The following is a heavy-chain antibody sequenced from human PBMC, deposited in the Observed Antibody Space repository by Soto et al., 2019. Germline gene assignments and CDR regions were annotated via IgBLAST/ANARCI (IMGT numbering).Heavy chain of an antibody. CDR3: AKDRGGELSSPRAFDY. Sequence: GGSLRLSCAASGFTFSSYAMSWVRQAPGKGLEWVSAISGSGGSTYYADSVKGRFTISRDNSKNTLYLQMNSLRAEDTAVYYCAKDRGGELSSPRAFDYWGQGTLVTVSS. V-gene: IGHV3-23*01. CDR1: GFTFSSYA. J-gene: IGHJ4*02. D-gene: IGHD3-16*02. CDR2: ISGSGGST.